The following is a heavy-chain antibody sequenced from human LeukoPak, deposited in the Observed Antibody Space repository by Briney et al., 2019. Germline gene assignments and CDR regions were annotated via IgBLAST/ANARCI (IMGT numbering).Heavy chain of an antibody. Sequence: SSETLSLTCTVSGGSISSHHWSWIRQPPGKGLEWIGYIYYSGSTNYKPSLKSRVTISVDTSKNQFSLKLTSVTAADTAVYYCARHLDIAASGTFDYWGQGTLVTVSS. CDR1: GGSISSHH. V-gene: IGHV4-59*08. J-gene: IGHJ4*02. CDR3: ARHLDIAASGTFDY. D-gene: IGHD6-13*01. CDR2: IYYSGST.